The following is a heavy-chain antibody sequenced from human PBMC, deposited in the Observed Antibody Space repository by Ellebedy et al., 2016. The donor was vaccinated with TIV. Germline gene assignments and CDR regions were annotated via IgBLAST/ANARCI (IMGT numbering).Heavy chain of an antibody. V-gene: IGHV3-13*01. D-gene: IGHD3-10*01. CDR1: GFSLTGSD. CDR2: SGAAGDT. Sequence: PGGSLRLSCAASGFSLTGSDLHWVRRPAGKGLEWVSASGAAGDTYYPDSVRGRFTISRESAKNSFYLQMNSLTAGDKAVYYCARGGPGGDNWFFGLWGRGTRVTVSS. J-gene: IGHJ2*01. CDR3: ARGGPGGDNWFFGL.